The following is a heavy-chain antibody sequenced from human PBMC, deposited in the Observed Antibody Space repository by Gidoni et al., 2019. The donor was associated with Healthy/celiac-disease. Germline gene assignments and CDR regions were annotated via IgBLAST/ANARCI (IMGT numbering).Heavy chain of an antibody. J-gene: IGHJ4*02. V-gene: IGHV1-3*01. Sequence: QVQLVQSGAEVKKPGASVKVSCKASGYTFTSYAMHWVRQAPGQRLEWMGWINAGNGNTKYSQKFQGRVTITRDTSASTAYMELSSLRSEDTAVYYCARGGICSGGSCYSIDYWGQGTLVTVSS. CDR2: INAGNGNT. CDR1: GYTFTSYA. D-gene: IGHD2-15*01. CDR3: ARGGICSGGSCYSIDY.